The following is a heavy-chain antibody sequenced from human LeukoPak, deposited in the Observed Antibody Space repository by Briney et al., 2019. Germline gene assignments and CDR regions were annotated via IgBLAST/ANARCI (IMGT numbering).Heavy chain of an antibody. CDR2: IYTSGST. D-gene: IGHD2-2*01. V-gene: IGHV4-4*07. J-gene: IGHJ6*02. CDR3: ARDNIVVVPAARQGGYYYYYGMGV. CDR1: GGSISSYY. Sequence: SETLSLTCTVSGGSISSYYLSWIRQPAGKGLEWIGRIYTSGSTNYNPSLKSRVTMSVDTSKNQFSLKLSSVTAADTAVYYCARDNIVVVPAARQGGYYYYYGMGVWGQGNTVTVSS.